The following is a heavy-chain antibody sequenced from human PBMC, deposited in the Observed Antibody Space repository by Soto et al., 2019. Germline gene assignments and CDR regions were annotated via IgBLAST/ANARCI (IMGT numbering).Heavy chain of an antibody. CDR3: ARDQSGLGYYDFWSGPRHGMDV. D-gene: IGHD3-3*01. CDR1: GGSISTYY. V-gene: IGHV4-59*01. CDR2: IYYSGST. J-gene: IGHJ6*02. Sequence: SETLSLTCTVSGGSISTYYWSWIRQPPGKGLEWIGYIYYSGSTNYNPSFKSRVTISVDTSKNQFSLNLTSVTAADTAVYYCARDQSGLGYYDFWSGPRHGMDVWGQGTTVTV.